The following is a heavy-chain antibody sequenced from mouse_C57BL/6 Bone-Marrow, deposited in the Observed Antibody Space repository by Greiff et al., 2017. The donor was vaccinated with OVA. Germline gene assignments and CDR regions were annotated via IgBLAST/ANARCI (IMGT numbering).Heavy chain of an antibody. V-gene: IGHV2-2*01. CDR1: GFSLTSYG. D-gene: IGHD1-1*01. J-gene: IGHJ3*01. CDR3: ARTGYGSSSFAY. CDR2: IWSGGST. Sequence: QVQLQQSGPGLVQPSQSLSITCTVSGFSLTSYGVHWVRQSPGKGLEWLGVIWSGGSTDYNAAFISRLSISKDNSKSQVFFTMNSLQADDTAIYYCARTGYGSSSFAYWGQGTLVTVSA.